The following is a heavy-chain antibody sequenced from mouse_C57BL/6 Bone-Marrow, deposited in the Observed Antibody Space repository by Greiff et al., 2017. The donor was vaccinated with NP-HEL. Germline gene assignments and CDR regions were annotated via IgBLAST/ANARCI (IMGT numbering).Heavy chain of an antibody. J-gene: IGHJ3*01. CDR3: ARAYYDYDGGFAY. CDR1: GFTFSDYG. CDR2: ISSGSSTI. V-gene: IGHV5-17*01. D-gene: IGHD2-4*01. Sequence: EVMLVESGGGLVKPGGSLKLSCAASGFTFSDYGMHWVRQAPEKGLEWVAYISSGSSTIYYADTGKGRFTISRDNAKNTLFLQMTSLRSEDTAMYYCARAYYDYDGGFAYWGQGTLVTVSA.